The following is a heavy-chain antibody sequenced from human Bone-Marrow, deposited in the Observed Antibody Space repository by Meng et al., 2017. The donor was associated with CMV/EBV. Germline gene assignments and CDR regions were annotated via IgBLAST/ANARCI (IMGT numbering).Heavy chain of an antibody. Sequence: ASVKVSCKASGYTFSGYYMHWVRQVPGQGLEWMGWINPTSGGTNYAQKFQGRVTMTRDTSISTAYMELIRLRSDDTVVYYCARDSPVEAARPYYYGMDVWGQGTTVTVSS. CDR2: INPTSGGT. J-gene: IGHJ6*02. CDR3: ARDSPVEAARPYYYGMDV. CDR1: GYTFSGYY. D-gene: IGHD6-6*01. V-gene: IGHV1-2*02.